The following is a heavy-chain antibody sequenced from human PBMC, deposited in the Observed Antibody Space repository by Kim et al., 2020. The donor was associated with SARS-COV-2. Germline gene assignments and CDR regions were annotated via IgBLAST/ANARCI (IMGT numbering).Heavy chain of an antibody. Sequence: SETLSLTCSVSGASVYSISYYWGWIRQPPGKGLEWIGSIYYSGSTNYNPSLKSRVTVSADTSQNHVSLTLRSVTAADTGTYYCARHYYDSVWRSYRGFDSWGQGTVVTVSS. J-gene: IGHJ4*02. V-gene: IGHV4-39*01. CDR1: GASVYSISYY. CDR2: IYYSGST. D-gene: IGHD3-16*02. CDR3: ARHYYDSVWRSYRGFDS.